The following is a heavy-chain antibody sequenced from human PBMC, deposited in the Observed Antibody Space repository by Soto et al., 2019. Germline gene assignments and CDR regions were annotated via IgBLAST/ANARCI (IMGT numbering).Heavy chain of an antibody. D-gene: IGHD3-10*01. CDR3: AKGYASGSSDS. J-gene: IGHJ5*01. CDR2: ISYDGSNK. V-gene: IGHV3-30*18. Sequence: GGSLRLSCAASGFTFSSYGMHWVRQAPGKGLEWVAVISYDGSNKYYADSVKGRFTISRDNSKNTLYLQMNSLRAEDTAVYYCAKGYASGSSDSWGQGTLVTVSS. CDR1: GFTFSSYG.